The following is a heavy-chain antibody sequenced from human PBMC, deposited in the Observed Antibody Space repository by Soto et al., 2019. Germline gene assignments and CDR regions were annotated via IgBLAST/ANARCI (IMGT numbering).Heavy chain of an antibody. V-gene: IGHV4-30-4*08. Sequence: PSETLSLTCTVSGGSISSDNYFWSWIRQHPGKGLEWIGYIHYSGSTYYNPSLKSRVTISVDTSKNQFSLQVNSVTAADTAVYYCTRHPRTPDYWGQGTLVTVSS. CDR3: TRHPRTPDY. D-gene: IGHD2-15*01. J-gene: IGHJ4*02. CDR2: IHYSGST. CDR1: GGSISSDNYF.